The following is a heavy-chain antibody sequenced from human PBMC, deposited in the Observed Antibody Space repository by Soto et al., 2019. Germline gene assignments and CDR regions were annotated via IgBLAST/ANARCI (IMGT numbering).Heavy chain of an antibody. CDR1: GFSLTTSGVG. D-gene: IGHD2-15*01. V-gene: IGHV2-5*01. CDR2: IYWNGNE. Sequence: QITLRESGPTLVKPTQTLTLTCTFSGFSLTTSGVGVGWFRQPPGQGLQWLALIYWNGNERYSPSLNSRVIVTNDNSKNQVILTMTNVDPVDTATYYCAREPSGYYYVMDVWGQGTNLTVSS. J-gene: IGHJ6*02. CDR3: AREPSGYYYVMDV.